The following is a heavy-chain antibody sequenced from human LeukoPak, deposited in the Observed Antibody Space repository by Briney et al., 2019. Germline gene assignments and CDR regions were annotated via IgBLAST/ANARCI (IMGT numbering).Heavy chain of an antibody. CDR1: GGSISGSSYY. CDR2: IYYSGST. CDR3: ARFVYCSSTSCYLSFDD. V-gene: IGHV4-39*01. Sequence: PSETLSLTCTVSGGSISGSSYYWGWIRQPPGKGLEWIGSIYYSGSTYYNPSLKSRVTTSVDTSKDQFSLKLGSVTAADTAVYYCARFVYCSSTSCYLSFDDWGQGSLVTVSS. D-gene: IGHD2-2*01. J-gene: IGHJ4*02.